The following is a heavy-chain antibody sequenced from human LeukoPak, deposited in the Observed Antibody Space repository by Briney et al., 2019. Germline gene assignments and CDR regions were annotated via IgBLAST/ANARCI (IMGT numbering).Heavy chain of an antibody. D-gene: IGHD4-23*01. CDR2: IYYSGNN. CDR1: GGSVSSDY. J-gene: IGHJ3*02. CDR3: ARHDYGGAGDVFDI. V-gene: IGHV4-59*08. Sequence: SETLSLTCTVSGGSVSSDYWSWIRQPPGKGLEWIGYIYYSGNNNYNPYLKSRLTTSVDTSKNQFSLKLNSVSAADTAVYYCARHDYGGAGDVFDIWGQGTMVTVSS.